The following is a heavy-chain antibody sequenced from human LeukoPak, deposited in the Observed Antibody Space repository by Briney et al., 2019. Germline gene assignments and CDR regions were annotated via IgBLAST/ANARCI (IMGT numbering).Heavy chain of an antibody. Sequence: GASVKVSCKASGYTFTGYYMHWVRQAPRPGLEWMGWINPNSGGTNYAQKFQGRVTMTRDTSISTAYMELSRLRSDDRAVYYCTRDDNYYFDYWGQGTLVTVSS. V-gene: IGHV1-2*02. CDR1: GYTFTGYY. J-gene: IGHJ4*02. CDR3: TRDDNYYFDY. CDR2: INPNSGGT. D-gene: IGHD1-20*01.